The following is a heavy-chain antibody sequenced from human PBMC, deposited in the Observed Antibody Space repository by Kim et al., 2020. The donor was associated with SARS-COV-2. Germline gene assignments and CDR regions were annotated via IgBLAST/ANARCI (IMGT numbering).Heavy chain of an antibody. D-gene: IGHD1-7*01. Sequence: GRFTISRENSKNALYLQMNSLRAEDTAVYCCAREETSGSGITGNTDAFDIWGQGTMVTVSS. V-gene: IGHV3-30*01. CDR3: AREETSGSGITGNTDAFDI. J-gene: IGHJ3*02.